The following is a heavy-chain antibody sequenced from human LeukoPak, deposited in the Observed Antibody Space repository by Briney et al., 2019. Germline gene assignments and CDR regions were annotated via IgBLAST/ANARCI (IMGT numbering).Heavy chain of an antibody. CDR1: GYSISSGYY. J-gene: IGHJ4*02. Sequence: KSSEALSLTCTVSGYSISSGYYWGWIRQPPGKGLEWIGSIYHSGSTYYNPSLKSRVTISVDTSKNQFSLKLSSVTAADTAVYYCARDGSDGIAVAGDFDYWGQGTLVTVSS. D-gene: IGHD6-19*01. CDR2: IYHSGST. CDR3: ARDGSDGIAVAGDFDY. V-gene: IGHV4-38-2*02.